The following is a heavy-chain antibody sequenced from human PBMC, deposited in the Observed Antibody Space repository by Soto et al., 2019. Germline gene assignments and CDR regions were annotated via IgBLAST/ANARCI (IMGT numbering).Heavy chain of an antibody. CDR1: GFTFSDYS. Sequence: GSLILFCLTSGFTFSDYSMTWVLHVPGSGVEWVASLDGAGGSTYYADSVRGRFTISRDNSQNTLFLQMKRLTVDDTAIYYCAAPRDEYGSGVSWFTYGMDIWGQGTTVTVSS. CDR2: LDGAGGST. CDR3: AAPRDEYGSGVSWFTYGMDI. J-gene: IGHJ6*01. D-gene: IGHD3-10*01. V-gene: IGHV3-23*01.